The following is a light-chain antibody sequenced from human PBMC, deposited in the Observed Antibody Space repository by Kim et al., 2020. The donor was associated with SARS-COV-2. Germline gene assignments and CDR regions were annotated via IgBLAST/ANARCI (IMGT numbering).Light chain of an antibody. V-gene: IGLV3-19*01. CDR1: SLRRYY. CDR3: KSRDSSGKVV. CDR2: AKN. J-gene: IGLJ2*01. Sequence: SSELTQDPAVSVALGQTVSITCQGDSLRRYYASWYQRRPGQAPILVICAKNNRPSGIPDRFSGSSSGNTASLTITGAQAEDEADYYCKSRDSSGKVVFGGGTQLTVL.